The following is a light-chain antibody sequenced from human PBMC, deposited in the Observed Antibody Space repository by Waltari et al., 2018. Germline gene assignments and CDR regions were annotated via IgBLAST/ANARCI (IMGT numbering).Light chain of an antibody. CDR3: FSYADGRSLV. V-gene: IGLV2-23*01. J-gene: IGLJ2*01. CDR1: STDLGSSTL. CDR2: ECT. Sequence: QSALTQPASVSGSPGQSISISCTGSSTDLGSSTLVSWYQHHPDRPPDPLIYECTARPPWTPQRFPGSRSGTTAALTISTLQAEDEADYYCFSYADGRSLVFGGGTKVTVL.